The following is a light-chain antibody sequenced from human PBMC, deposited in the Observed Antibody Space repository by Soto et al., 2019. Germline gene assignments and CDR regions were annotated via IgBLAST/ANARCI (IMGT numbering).Light chain of an antibody. Sequence: DVVMTQTPLSLSVTPGQPASISCKSSQSLLHITGETFLFWYLQKPGQSPQLLIYEVSTRVSGVPDRFSGSRSGTDFTLEISRVETDDVGIYYCMQSTQLPPTFGQGTRLEIK. CDR1: QSLLHITGETF. J-gene: IGKJ5*01. CDR2: EVS. CDR3: MQSTQLPPT. V-gene: IGKV2D-29*02.